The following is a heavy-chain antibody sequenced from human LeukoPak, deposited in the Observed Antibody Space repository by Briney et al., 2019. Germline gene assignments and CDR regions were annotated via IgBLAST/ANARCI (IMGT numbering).Heavy chain of an antibody. D-gene: IGHD3-10*01. Sequence: SQTLSLTCTVSGGSISSGGYYWSWIRQHPGKGLEWIGYIYYSGSTYYNPSLKSRVTISVDTSKNQFSLKLSSVTAADTAVYYCARRGPLSFGMDVWGQGTTVTVSS. CDR3: ARRGPLSFGMDV. V-gene: IGHV4-31*03. CDR1: GGSISSGGYY. CDR2: IYYSGST. J-gene: IGHJ6*02.